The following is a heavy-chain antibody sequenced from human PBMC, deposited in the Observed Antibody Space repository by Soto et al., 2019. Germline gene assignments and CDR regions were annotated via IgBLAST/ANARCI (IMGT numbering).Heavy chain of an antibody. CDR1: GFTFSNFA. CDR2: ISRTGGAA. CDR3: AKAPDYDFWSGYYPWFDP. V-gene: IGHV3-23*01. Sequence: GGSLRLSCAASGFTFSNFAMFWVRQAPGKGLEWVSSISRTGGAAYYADSVKGRFTISRDNSKNTLYLQMNSLRAEDTAVYYCAKAPDYDFWSGYYPWFDPWGQGTLVTVSS. J-gene: IGHJ5*02. D-gene: IGHD3-3*01.